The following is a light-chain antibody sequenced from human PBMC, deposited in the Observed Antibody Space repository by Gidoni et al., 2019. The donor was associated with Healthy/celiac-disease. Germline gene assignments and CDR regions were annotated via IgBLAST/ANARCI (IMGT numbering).Light chain of an antibody. CDR2: DVS. J-gene: IGLJ2*01. V-gene: IGLV2-11*01. Sequence: QSALTQPRPVSGSPGQPVTISCTGTSSDVGGYNYVSWYQQHPGKAPKLMIYDVSKRPSGVPDRFSGSKSGNTASLTISGLQAEDEADYYCCSYAGSYTFDVVFGGGTKLTVL. CDR1: SSDVGGYNY. CDR3: CSYAGSYTFDVV.